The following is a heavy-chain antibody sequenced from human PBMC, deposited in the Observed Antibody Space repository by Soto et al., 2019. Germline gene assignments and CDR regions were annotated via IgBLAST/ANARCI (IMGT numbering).Heavy chain of an antibody. CDR2: IIPVFGRV. Sequence: SVKVSCKASGGSFNTYAISWVRQAPGQGLEWMGGIIPVFGRVSYAQNFQGRLTITADDSTSTAYMELRSLRSDDTAIYYCANKGGGDRILDYWGQGTLVTVSS. CDR3: ANKGGGDRILDY. V-gene: IGHV1-69*13. J-gene: IGHJ4*02. D-gene: IGHD3-16*01. CDR1: GGSFNTYA.